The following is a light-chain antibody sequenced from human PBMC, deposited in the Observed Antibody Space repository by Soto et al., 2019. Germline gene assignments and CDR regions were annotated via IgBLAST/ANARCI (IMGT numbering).Light chain of an antibody. CDR1: QSVDSN. CDR2: GAA. CDR3: RQYYGRSPWT. V-gene: IGKV3-15*01. Sequence: VMTQSPATLSAPPGERATLSRRPSQSVDSNLAWYQQKPGQAPPLLIYGAATRATGVPAGFSGGASGTEFTLTISSRQADEFAAEYYRQYYGRSPWTFGQGTKVDIK. J-gene: IGKJ1*01.